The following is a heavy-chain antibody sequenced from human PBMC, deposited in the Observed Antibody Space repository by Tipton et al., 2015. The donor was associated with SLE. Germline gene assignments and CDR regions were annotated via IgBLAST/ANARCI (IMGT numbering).Heavy chain of an antibody. J-gene: IGHJ4*02. CDR2: LYYSGST. CDR3: ARDKLDIGSSCN. D-gene: IGHD6-13*01. V-gene: IGHV4-59*12. CDR1: GGSISSYY. Sequence: LRLSCTVSGGSISSYYWSWIRQPPGKGLEWIGSLYYSGSTYYNPSLKSRVTISVDTSKNQFSLKLSSVTAADTAVYYCARDKLDIGSSCNWGQGTLVTVSS.